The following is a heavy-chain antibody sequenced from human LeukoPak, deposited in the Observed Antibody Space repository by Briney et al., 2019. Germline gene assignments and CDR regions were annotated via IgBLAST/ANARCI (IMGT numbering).Heavy chain of an antibody. V-gene: IGHV4-30-4*07. Sequence: SQTLSLTCVVSGGSIRSGGYSWSWIRQPPGKGLEWIGYIYYSGSTYYNPSLKSRVTISVDTSKNQFSLKLSSVTAADTAVYYCARESNYHGSGTGWFDPWGQGTLVTVSS. CDR3: ARESNYHGSGTGWFDP. CDR1: GGSIRSGGYS. D-gene: IGHD3-10*01. CDR2: IYYSGST. J-gene: IGHJ5*02.